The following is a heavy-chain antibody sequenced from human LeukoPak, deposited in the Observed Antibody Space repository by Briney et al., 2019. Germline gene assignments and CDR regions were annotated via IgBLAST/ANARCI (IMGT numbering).Heavy chain of an antibody. CDR2: INSSISYI. J-gene: IGHJ4*02. Sequence: PGGSLRLSCAASGFTFSSYSMNWVRQAPGKGLEWVSSINSSISYIYYADSAKGRVTISRDNANNSLYLQMNSLRAEATAVYYCARDNMGSGRLNPGYWGQGTLVTVPS. CDR1: GFTFSSYS. CDR3: ARDNMGSGRLNPGY. V-gene: IGHV3-21*01. D-gene: IGHD2-15*01.